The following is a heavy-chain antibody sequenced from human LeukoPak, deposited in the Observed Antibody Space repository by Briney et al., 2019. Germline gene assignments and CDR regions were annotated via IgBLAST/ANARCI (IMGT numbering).Heavy chain of an antibody. CDR2: IYHSGST. V-gene: IGHV4-4*02. J-gene: IGHJ6*02. CDR3: ARGLTGNDYYYGMDV. Sequence: PSETLSLTCAVSGGSISSSNWWSWVRQPPGKGLEWTGEIYHSGSTNYNPSLKSRVTISVDTSKNQFSLKLSSVTAADTAVYYCARGLTGNDYYYGMDVWGQGTTVTVSS. CDR1: GGSISSSNW. D-gene: IGHD1-20*01.